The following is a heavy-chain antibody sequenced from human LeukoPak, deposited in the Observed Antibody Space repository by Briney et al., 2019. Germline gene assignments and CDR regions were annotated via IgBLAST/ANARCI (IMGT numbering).Heavy chain of an antibody. V-gene: IGHV1-2*02. J-gene: IGHJ4*02. D-gene: IGHD3-3*01. CDR1: GGTFSSYA. CDR3: ARVRYYDFWSGYYPFDY. CDR2: INPNSGGT. Sequence: ASVKVSCKASGGTFSSYAISWVRQAPGQGLEWMGWINPNSGGTNYAQKFQGRVTMTRDASISTAYMELSRLRSDDTAVYYCARVRYYDFWSGYYPFDYWGQGTLVTVSS.